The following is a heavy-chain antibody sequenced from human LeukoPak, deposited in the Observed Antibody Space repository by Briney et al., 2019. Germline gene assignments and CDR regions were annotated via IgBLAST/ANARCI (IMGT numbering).Heavy chain of an antibody. CDR3: ARALSPLWFGEVNGMDV. D-gene: IGHD3-10*01. CDR2: INHSGNT. Sequence: PSETLSLTCTVSGGSISSSSYYWGWIRQPPGKGLEWIGEINHSGNTNYSPSLKSRVTISVDTSKNQFSLKLSSVTAADTAVYYCARALSPLWFGEVNGMDVWGQGTTVTVSS. V-gene: IGHV4-39*07. CDR1: GGSISSSSYY. J-gene: IGHJ6*02.